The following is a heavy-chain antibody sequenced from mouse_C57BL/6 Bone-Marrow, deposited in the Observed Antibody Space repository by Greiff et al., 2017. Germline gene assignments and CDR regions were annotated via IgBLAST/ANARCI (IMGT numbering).Heavy chain of an antibody. CDR3: TSYYGSSYGAY. CDR1: GYTFTDYE. J-gene: IGHJ3*01. Sequence: VKVVESGAELVRPGASVTLSCKASGYTFTDYEMHWVKQTPVHGLEWIGAIDPETGGTAYNQKFKGKAILTADKSSSTAYMELRSLTSEDSAVYYCTSYYGSSYGAYWGQGTLVTVSA. CDR2: IDPETGGT. V-gene: IGHV1-15*01. D-gene: IGHD1-1*01.